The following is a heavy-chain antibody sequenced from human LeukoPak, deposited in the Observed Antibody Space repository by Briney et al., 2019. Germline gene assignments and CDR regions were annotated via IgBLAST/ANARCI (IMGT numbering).Heavy chain of an antibody. D-gene: IGHD6-19*01. CDR2: IYYTGTT. Sequence: PSETLSLTCTVSGGSISSSSHSWGWIRQPPGKGLEWTGSIYYTGTTYYNPSLKSRVTISVDTSKNQFSLKLNSVTAADTAVYYCARLASSGWSHCDYWGQGTLVTVSS. CDR1: GGSISSSSHS. J-gene: IGHJ4*02. V-gene: IGHV4-39*01. CDR3: ARLASSGWSHCDY.